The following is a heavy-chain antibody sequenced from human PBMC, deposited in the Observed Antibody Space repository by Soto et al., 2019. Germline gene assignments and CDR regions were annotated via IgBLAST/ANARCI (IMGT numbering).Heavy chain of an antibody. Sequence: QVQLVQSGAEVKKPGASVKVSCKASGYTFTGYYMHWVRQAPGQGLEWMGWINPNSGGTNYAQKFQGWVTRTRDTSISTAYMELSRLRSDDTAVYYCARGTCSSTSCYGGLYYYYYMDVWGKGTTVTVSS. J-gene: IGHJ6*03. CDR1: GYTFTGYY. V-gene: IGHV1-2*04. CDR2: INPNSGGT. D-gene: IGHD2-2*01. CDR3: ARGTCSSTSCYGGLYYYYYMDV.